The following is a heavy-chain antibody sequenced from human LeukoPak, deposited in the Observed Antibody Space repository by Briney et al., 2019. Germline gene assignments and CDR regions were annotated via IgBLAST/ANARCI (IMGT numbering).Heavy chain of an antibody. CDR1: GFTVSSNY. CDR2: IYSGGTT. Sequence: AGGSLRLSCAASGFTVSSNYMTWVRQAPGKGLEWVSVIYSGGTTYYADSAKGRFTISRDNSKNMVYLQMHSLRAEDTAVYYCARAETYYDILTGYKASYYFDYWGQGTLVTVSS. CDR3: ARAETYYDILTGYKASYYFDY. D-gene: IGHD3-9*01. V-gene: IGHV3-53*01. J-gene: IGHJ4*02.